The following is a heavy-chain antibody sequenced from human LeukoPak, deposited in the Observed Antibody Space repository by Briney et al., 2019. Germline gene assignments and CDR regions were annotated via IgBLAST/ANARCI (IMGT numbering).Heavy chain of an antibody. CDR3: ARDPYSSTWSYGMDV. D-gene: IGHD6-6*01. Sequence: GGSLRLSCAASGFTFSNYWMSWVRQAPGKGLERVANIKQDGSEEVYVDSLKGRFTISRDNAKNSLFLQMNTLRAEDTAVYYCARDPYSSTWSYGMDVWGQGTTVTVSS. J-gene: IGHJ6*02. CDR1: GFTFSNYW. CDR2: IKQDGSEE. V-gene: IGHV3-7*05.